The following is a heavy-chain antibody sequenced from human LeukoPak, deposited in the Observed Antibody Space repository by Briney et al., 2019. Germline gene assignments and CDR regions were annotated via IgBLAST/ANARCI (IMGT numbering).Heavy chain of an antibody. CDR3: ARGRRGYSYGQNDY. CDR1: GFTFSSYE. J-gene: IGHJ4*02. V-gene: IGHV3-48*03. Sequence: GGSLRLSCAASGFTFSSYEMNWVRQAPGKGLEWVSYISSSGSTIYYADSVKGRFTISRDNAKNSLYLQMNSLIAEDTAVYYCARGRRGYSYGQNDYWGQGTLVTVSS. D-gene: IGHD5-18*01. CDR2: ISSSGSTI.